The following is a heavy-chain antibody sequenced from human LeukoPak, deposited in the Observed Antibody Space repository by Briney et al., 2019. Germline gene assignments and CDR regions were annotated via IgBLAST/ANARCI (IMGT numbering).Heavy chain of an antibody. D-gene: IGHD3-16*01. J-gene: IGHJ5*02. Sequence: SETLSLTCTISGGSIRSYYWNWIRQPPGKGLEWIGYIYYSGSTNYNPSLKSRVTISVDTSKNQFSLKLSSVTAADTAVYYCAREAVGEDVNWFDPWGQGTLVTVSS. CDR1: GGSIRSYY. V-gene: IGHV4-59*01. CDR3: AREAVGEDVNWFDP. CDR2: IYYSGST.